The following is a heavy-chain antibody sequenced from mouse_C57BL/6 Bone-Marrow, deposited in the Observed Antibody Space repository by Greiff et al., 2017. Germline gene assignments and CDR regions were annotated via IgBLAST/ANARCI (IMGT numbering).Heavy chain of an antibody. CDR1: GYTFTRYG. CDR2: IYPRCGNT. V-gene: IGHV1-81*01. D-gene: IGHD2-10*01. Sequence: VHLVESGAELARPGASVKMSCKASGYTFTRYGISWVKQRTGQGLEWIGEIYPRCGNTYYNAKFKGKATLTADKSSRKAYMELRSLTSEDSAVYFCATYYGNPHYFDYWGQGTTLTVSS. J-gene: IGHJ2*01. CDR3: ATYYGNPHYFDY.